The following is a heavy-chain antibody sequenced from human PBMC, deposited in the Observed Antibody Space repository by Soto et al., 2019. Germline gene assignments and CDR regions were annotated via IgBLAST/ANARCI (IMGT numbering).Heavy chain of an antibody. V-gene: IGHV1-69*02. Sequence: QVQLVQSGAEVKKPGSSVKVSCKASGGTFSSYTISWVRQAPGQGLEWMGRIIPILGIANYAQKFQGRVTITADKSTSTAYMELSSLRSDDTAVYYCSRASPYSGYDSGYYYYMDVWGKGTTVTVSS. J-gene: IGHJ6*03. CDR3: SRASPYSGYDSGYYYYMDV. D-gene: IGHD5-12*01. CDR2: IIPILGIA. CDR1: GGTFSSYT.